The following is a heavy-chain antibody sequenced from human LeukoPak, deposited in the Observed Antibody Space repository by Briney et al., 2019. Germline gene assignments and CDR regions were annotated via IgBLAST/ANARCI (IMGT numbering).Heavy chain of an antibody. V-gene: IGHV3-74*01. CDR2: ISTDGKST. CDR1: GFTFSNYW. J-gene: IGHJ6*02. Sequence: GSLRLSCVASGFTFSNYWMLWVRQAPGKGLMWVSLISTDGKSTRYAESVKGRFTISRDNAKNALYLQMDILRVEDTALYFCVRDYQFIQEVWGQGTTVTVSS. CDR3: VRDYQFIQEV. D-gene: IGHD2-2*01.